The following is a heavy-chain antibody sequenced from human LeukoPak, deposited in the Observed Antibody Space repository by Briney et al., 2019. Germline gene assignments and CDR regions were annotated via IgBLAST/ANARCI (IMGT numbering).Heavy chain of an antibody. CDR2: INWNGGST. CDR1: VFTFDDYG. J-gene: IGHJ3*01. D-gene: IGHD2-15*01. CDR3: ARDRGGAESHGFDAFDL. V-gene: IGHV3-20*04. Sequence: PGGSLRLSCAASVFTFDDYGMSWVRQAPGKGLEWVSGINWNGGSTGYADSVKGRFIISRDNAKNSLYLQMNSLRVDDTAVYYCARDRGGAESHGFDAFDLWGQGTIVTVSS.